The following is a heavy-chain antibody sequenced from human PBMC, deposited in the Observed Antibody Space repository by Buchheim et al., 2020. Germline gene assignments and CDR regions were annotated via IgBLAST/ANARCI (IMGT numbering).Heavy chain of an antibody. V-gene: IGHV3-23*01. CDR3: AKRAYYYGSGSQLRFDYFDY. J-gene: IGHJ4*02. CDR1: GFTFSSYA. CDR2: ISGSGGST. D-gene: IGHD3-10*01. Sequence: EVQLLESGGGLVQPGGSLRLSCAASGFTFSSYAMSWVRQAPGKGLEWVSAISGSGGSTYYADSVKGRFTISRDNSKNTLYLQMNSLRAEDTAVYYCAKRAYYYGSGSQLRFDYFDYWGQGTL.